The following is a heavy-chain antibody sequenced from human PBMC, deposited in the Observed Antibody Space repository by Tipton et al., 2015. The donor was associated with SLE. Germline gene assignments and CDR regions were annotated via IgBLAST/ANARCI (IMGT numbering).Heavy chain of an antibody. CDR3: ARDPYCSSTSCSQVDD. V-gene: IGHV3-21*01. CDR2: ISSSSSYI. CDR1: GFTVSRNY. J-gene: IGHJ4*02. D-gene: IGHD2-2*01. Sequence: SLRLSCAGAGFTVSRNYMSWVRQAPGKGLEWVSSISSSSSYIYYADSVKGRFTISRDNAKNSLYLQMNSLRAEDTAVYYCARDPYCSSTSCSQVDDWGQGTLVTVSS.